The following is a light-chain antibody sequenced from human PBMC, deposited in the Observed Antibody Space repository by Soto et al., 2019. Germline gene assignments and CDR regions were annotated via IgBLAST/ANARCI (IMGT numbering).Light chain of an antibody. V-gene: IGKV3-11*01. J-gene: IGKJ1*01. Sequence: EIVLTQSPATLSLSRGERATRSCRASQSVSSYLAWYQQKPGQAPRLLIYDASNRATGIPARFSGSGSGTDFTLTTSSLEPEDFAVYYCQQRSNWPPTFGQGTKVDI. CDR3: QQRSNWPPT. CDR1: QSVSSY. CDR2: DAS.